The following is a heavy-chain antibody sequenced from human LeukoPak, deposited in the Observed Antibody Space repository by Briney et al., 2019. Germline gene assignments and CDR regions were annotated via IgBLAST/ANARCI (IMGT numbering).Heavy chain of an antibody. CDR1: GFTFSSYG. CDR2: IKQDGSEE. D-gene: IGHD1-1*01. Sequence: GGSLRLSCAASGFTFSSYGMHWVRQAPGKGLEWVANIKQDGSEEYYVDSVKGRFTISRDNAKNSLYLQMNSLRAEDTAVYYCARAGSLWGQGTLVTVSS. V-gene: IGHV3-7*01. J-gene: IGHJ4*02. CDR3: ARAGSL.